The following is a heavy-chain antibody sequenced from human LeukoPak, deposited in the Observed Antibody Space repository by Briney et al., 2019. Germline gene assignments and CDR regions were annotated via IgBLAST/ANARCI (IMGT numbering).Heavy chain of an antibody. CDR2: INHSGST. V-gene: IGHV4-34*01. J-gene: IGHJ3*02. Sequence: SETLSLTCAVYGGSFSGYYWSWIRQPPGKGLEWIGEINHSGSTNYNPSLKSRVTISVDTSKNQFSLKLSSVTAADTAVYYCARLADDAFDIWGQGTMVTVSS. CDR3: ARLADDAFDI. CDR1: GGSFSGYY.